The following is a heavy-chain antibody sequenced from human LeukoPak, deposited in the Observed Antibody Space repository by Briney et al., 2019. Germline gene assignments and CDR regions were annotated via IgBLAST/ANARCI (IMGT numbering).Heavy chain of an antibody. CDR3: ARGGSYSISFDY. CDR2: ISSSSSYI. Sequence: PGGSLGLSCAASGFTFSSYRMSWVRQAPGKGLEWVSSISSSSSYIYYADSVKGRFTISRDNAKNSLYLQMNSLRAEDTAVYYCARGGSYSISFDYWGQGTLVTVSS. J-gene: IGHJ4*02. CDR1: GFTFSSYR. V-gene: IGHV3-21*01. D-gene: IGHD3-10*01.